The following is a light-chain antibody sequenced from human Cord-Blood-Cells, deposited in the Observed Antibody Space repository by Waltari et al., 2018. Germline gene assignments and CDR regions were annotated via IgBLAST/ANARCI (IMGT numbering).Light chain of an antibody. CDR3: QVWDSSSDHYV. Sequence: SYVLTQPPSVSVAPGKTARITCGGNNIGSKSVQWYQQKQGQAPVLVIYYDSDRPSGIPERFSGSNSGNTATLTISRVEAGDEADYYCQVWDSSSDHYVFGTGTKVTVL. J-gene: IGLJ1*01. CDR2: YDS. V-gene: IGLV3-21*04. CDR1: NIGSKS.